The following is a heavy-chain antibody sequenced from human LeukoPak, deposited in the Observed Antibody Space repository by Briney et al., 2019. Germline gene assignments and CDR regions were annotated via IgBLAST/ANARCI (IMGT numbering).Heavy chain of an antibody. J-gene: IGHJ4*02. Sequence: SVKVSCKASGGKFISYAVSWVRQAPGQGLEWMGGIIPVFGTSNYAQKFQGRVTITTDESTTTAYMELSSLSSEDTAVYYCATYTLSQFWSGYYHFDYWGQGTLVSVSS. CDR3: ATYTLSQFWSGYYHFDY. CDR2: IIPVFGTS. V-gene: IGHV1-69*05. D-gene: IGHD3-3*01. CDR1: GGKFISYA.